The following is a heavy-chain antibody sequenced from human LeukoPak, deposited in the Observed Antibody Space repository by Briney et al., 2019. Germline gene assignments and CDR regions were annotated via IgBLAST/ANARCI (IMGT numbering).Heavy chain of an antibody. CDR1: GYTFTGYY. CDR2: INPNSGGT. J-gene: IGHJ4*02. Sequence: VASVKVSCKASGYTFTGYYMHWVRQAPGQGLEWMGWINPNSGGTNYAQKFQGRVTMTRDTSISTAYMELSRLRSDDTAVYYCARDKCSSTSCYIFDYWGQGIQVTVSS. V-gene: IGHV1-2*02. D-gene: IGHD2-2*02. CDR3: ARDKCSSTSCYIFDY.